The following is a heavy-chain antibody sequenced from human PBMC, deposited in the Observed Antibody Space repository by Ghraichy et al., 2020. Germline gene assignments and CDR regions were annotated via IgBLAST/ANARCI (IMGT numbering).Heavy chain of an antibody. J-gene: IGHJ4*01. CDR1: EYTFTNYW. Sequence: GESLNISCKGSEYTFTNYWIGWVRQMPGKGLEWMGIIYPGDSDTRYSPSFQGQVTISADKSINTAYLEWSSLKASDTAMEYCTRHPREGYDGFWGHGTLVTVSP. D-gene: IGHD5-24*01. CDR2: IYPGDSDT. CDR3: TRHPREGYDGF. V-gene: IGHV5-51*01.